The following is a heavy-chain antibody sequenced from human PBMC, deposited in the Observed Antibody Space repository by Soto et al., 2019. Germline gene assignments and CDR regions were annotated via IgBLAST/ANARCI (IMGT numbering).Heavy chain of an antibody. D-gene: IGHD2-2*01. J-gene: IGHJ4*02. CDR3: AKGWVVPPGALDY. V-gene: IGHV3-9*01. Sequence: EVQLVESGGGLVKPGGSSRLACAASGFTFDDYAMNWVRQAPGKGLEWVSSISWNSGRIDYADSVKGRFTISKDNAKNSLYRQMSSLRPEDTALYYCAKGWVVPPGALDYWGQGTLVTVSS. CDR1: GFTFDDYA. CDR2: ISWNSGRI.